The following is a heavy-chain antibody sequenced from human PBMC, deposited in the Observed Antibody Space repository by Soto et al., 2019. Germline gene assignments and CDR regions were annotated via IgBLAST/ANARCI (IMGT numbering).Heavy chain of an antibody. CDR3: ARGGVV. Sequence: LSLTCAVDGSPVTTYYWTWIRQPPGRGLEWISLISERGITTTYADSVRSRFTVSRDNAQSSLYLQMDRLTVEDTGVYYCARGGVVWGRGVLVTVSS. V-gene: IGHV3-11*04. CDR1: GSPVTTYY. D-gene: IGHD2-8*01. J-gene: IGHJ4*02. CDR2: ISERGITT.